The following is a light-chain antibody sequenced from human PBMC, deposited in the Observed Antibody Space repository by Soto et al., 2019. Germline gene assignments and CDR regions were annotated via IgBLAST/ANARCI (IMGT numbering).Light chain of an antibody. CDR2: DAS. V-gene: IGKV3-20*01. Sequence: EFMLTQSRCTLCLAAGERGTLSCTASQTVRNNYLAWYQQKPGQAPRLLIYDASSRATGIPDRFSGGGSGTDFTLTISRLEPEDFAVYYCQQFSSYPLNFGGGTKVDIK. J-gene: IGKJ4*01. CDR1: QTVRNNY. CDR3: QQFSSYPLN.